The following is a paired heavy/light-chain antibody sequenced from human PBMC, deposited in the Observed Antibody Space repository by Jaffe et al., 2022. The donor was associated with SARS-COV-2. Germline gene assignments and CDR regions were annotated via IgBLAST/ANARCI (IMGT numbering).Heavy chain of an antibody. CDR3: AREIGRTLGDRFGCDP. Sequence: QVQLVQSGGEVKKPGASVKVSCKASGYSFTTNGVHWVRQAPGQRLEWMGWIDPGNDNTKYSQNFQGRVTITSDTSASTAYMELSSLISEDTAVYYCAREIGRTLGDRFGCDPWGQGTLVTVSS. D-gene: IGHD3-9*01. V-gene: IGHV1-3*01. CDR1: GYSFTTNG. CDR2: IDPGNDNT. J-gene: IGHJ5*02.
Light chain of an antibody. CDR1: QSLVHSDGNTF. CDR3: MQATQFPYT. V-gene: IGKV2-24*01. J-gene: IGKJ2*01. Sequence: DIVMTQIPLSSPVTLGQPASISCRSSQSLVHSDGNTFLSWLQQRPGQPPRLLIYKISNRFSGVPDRFSGSGAGTDFTLKISRVEAEDVGVYYCMQATQFPYTFGQGTKLEIK. CDR2: KIS.